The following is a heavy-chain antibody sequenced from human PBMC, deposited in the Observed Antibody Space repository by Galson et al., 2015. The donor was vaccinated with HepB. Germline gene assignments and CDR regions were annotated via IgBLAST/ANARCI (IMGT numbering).Heavy chain of an antibody. V-gene: IGHV3-21*01. CDR1: GFTFSSYS. CDR3: ANIDPDSYYAFDI. J-gene: IGHJ3*02. CDR2: ISSSSSHI. D-gene: IGHD2-21*02. Sequence: SLRLSCAASGFTFSSYSMNWVRQAPGKGLEWVSSISSSSSHIYYADSVKGRFTISRDNAKNSLYLQMNSLRAEDTAVYYCANIDPDSYYAFDIWGQGTMVTVSS.